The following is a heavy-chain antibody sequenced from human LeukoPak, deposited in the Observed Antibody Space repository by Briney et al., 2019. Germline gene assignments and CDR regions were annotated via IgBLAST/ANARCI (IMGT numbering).Heavy chain of an antibody. CDR3: ARDPEQQPHYYYYYYIDV. CDR2: INPNSGGT. D-gene: IGHD6-13*01. CDR1: GYTFTGYY. J-gene: IGHJ6*03. V-gene: IGHV1-2*02. Sequence: ASVKVSCKASGYTFTGYYMHWVRQAPGQGPEWMGWINPNSGGTNYAQKFQGRVTMTRDTSISTAYMELSRLRSDDTAVYYCARDPEQQPHYYYYYYIDVWGKGTTVTVSS.